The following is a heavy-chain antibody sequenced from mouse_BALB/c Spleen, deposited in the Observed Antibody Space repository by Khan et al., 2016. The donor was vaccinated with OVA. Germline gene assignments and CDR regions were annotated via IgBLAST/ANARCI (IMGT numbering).Heavy chain of an antibody. CDR2: INPSSGGT. Sequence: QVQLQQSGAELVKPGASVRLSCKASGYTFTSYYLYWVKQRPGQGLKWIGDINPSSGGTNFNEKFKSKATLTVDKSSSTAYIQLNSLTSEDSAVYYCTRSGYGSFAYWGQGTLVTVSA. D-gene: IGHD2-2*01. V-gene: IGHV1S81*02. CDR1: GYTFTSYY. J-gene: IGHJ3*01. CDR3: TRSGYGSFAY.